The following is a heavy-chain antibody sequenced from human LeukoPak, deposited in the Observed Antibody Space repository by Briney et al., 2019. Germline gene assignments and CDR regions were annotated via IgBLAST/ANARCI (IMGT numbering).Heavy chain of an antibody. J-gene: IGHJ6*02. CDR2: IKSKSDGGAT. D-gene: IGHD5-18*01. V-gene: IGHV3-15*01. Sequence: PGGSLRLSCAASGFTFSNAWMSWVRQAPGKGLEWVGRIKSKSDGGATDYAAPVKGRFTISRDDSKTTLYLQMNSLKTEDTAVYYCTTDKPSQLWSYTYGMDVWGQGTTVTVSS. CDR1: GFTFSNAW. CDR3: TTDKPSQLWSYTYGMDV.